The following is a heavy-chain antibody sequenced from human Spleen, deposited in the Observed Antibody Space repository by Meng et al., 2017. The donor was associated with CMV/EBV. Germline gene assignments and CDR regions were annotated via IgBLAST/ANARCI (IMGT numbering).Heavy chain of an antibody. Sequence: QVRLWELGAEVKKPGASVKVSCKASGYTFTGYYMHWVRQAPGQGLEWMGWINPNSGGTNYAQKFQGRVTMTRDTSISTAYMELSRLRSDDTAVYYCATRGYSYGLIRLDYWGQGTLVTVSS. V-gene: IGHV1-2*02. J-gene: IGHJ4*02. CDR2: INPNSGGT. CDR1: GYTFTGYY. D-gene: IGHD5-18*01. CDR3: ATRGYSYGLIRLDY.